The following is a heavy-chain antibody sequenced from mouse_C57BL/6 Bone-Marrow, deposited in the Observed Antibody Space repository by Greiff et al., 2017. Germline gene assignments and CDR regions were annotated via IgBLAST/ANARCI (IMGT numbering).Heavy chain of an antibody. J-gene: IGHJ4*01. D-gene: IGHD2-13*01. Sequence: EVQLVESGPGLVKPSQSLSLTCSVTGYSITSGYYWNWIRQFPGNKLEWMGYIRYDGSTNYNPSLKNRISITRDTSKNQFFLKLNSVTTADTATYYCARDETNYYARDGWGQGTSVTVSS. CDR3: ARDETNYYARDG. CDR2: IRYDGST. CDR1: GYSITSGYY. V-gene: IGHV3-6*01.